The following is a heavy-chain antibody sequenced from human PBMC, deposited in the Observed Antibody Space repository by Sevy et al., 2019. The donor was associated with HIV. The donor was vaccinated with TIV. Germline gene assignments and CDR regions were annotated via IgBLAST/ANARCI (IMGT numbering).Heavy chain of an antibody. V-gene: IGHV3-30-3*01. Sequence: GGSLRLSCAASGFIFNTYAMHWIRQAPGKGLQWVAVISYDRINKYYADSVKGRFTSSRDNSRNTLDLQMNSLRSDDMALYYCASTGYCTWGSCYSPFGYWGQGTWVTVSS. J-gene: IGHJ4*02. CDR2: ISYDRINK. CDR3: ASTGYCTWGSCYSPFGY. CDR1: GFIFNTYA. D-gene: IGHD2-15*01.